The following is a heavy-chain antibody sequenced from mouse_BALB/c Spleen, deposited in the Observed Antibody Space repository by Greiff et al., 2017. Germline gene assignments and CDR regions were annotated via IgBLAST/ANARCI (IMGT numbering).Heavy chain of an antibody. D-gene: IGHD1-1*01. CDR1: GYTFTSYW. V-gene: IGHV1S127*01. CDR2: IDPSDSYT. CDR3: TRGDTTVVATSPFDY. Sequence: QVQLQQPGAELVKPGASVKMSCKASGYTFTSYWMHWVKQRPGQGLEWIGVIDPSDSYTSYNQKFKGKATLTVDTSSSTAYMQLSSLTSEDSAVYYCTRGDTTVVATSPFDYWGQGTTLTVSS. J-gene: IGHJ2*01.